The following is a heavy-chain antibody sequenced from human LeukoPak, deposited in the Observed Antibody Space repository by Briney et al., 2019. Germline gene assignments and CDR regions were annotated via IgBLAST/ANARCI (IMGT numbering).Heavy chain of an antibody. CDR3: ARQGVVVVTAWFDY. D-gene: IGHD2-21*02. J-gene: IGHJ4*02. V-gene: IGHV4-4*07. Sequence: SETLSLTCTVSGASIRSYYWSWIRQPAGKGLEWIGRIHNSGTSSYNPSLKSRVTMSMDTSKNQFSLEMTSVTAADTAMYYCARQGVVVVTAWFDYWGQGTLVTVSS. CDR1: GASIRSYY. CDR2: IHNSGTS.